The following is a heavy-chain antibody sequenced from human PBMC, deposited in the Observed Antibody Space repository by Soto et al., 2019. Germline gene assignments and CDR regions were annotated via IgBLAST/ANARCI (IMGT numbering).Heavy chain of an antibody. J-gene: IGHJ6*02. Sequence: SETLSLTCTVSVDSITTYYWSWIRQPAGKGLEWIGRIDASGNTNYNPSLKSRVTMSVDTSKKQFPLKLTSVTAADTAVYYCARYSNNWFQTEGMDVWGQGTTVTVSS. CDR3: ARYSNNWFQTEGMDV. CDR2: IDASGNT. CDR1: VDSITTYY. D-gene: IGHD6-13*01. V-gene: IGHV4-4*07.